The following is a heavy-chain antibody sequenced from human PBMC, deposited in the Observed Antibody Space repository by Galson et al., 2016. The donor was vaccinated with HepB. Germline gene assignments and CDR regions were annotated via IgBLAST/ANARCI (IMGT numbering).Heavy chain of an antibody. J-gene: IGHJ4*02. CDR2: ISDDGIRK. CDR1: GFRFSGHG. V-gene: IGHV3-30*03. CDR3: ARDRTGAWSLDY. Sequence: SLRLSCATSGFRFSGHGMHWVRQAPGKGLQWVAFISDDGIRKYYADSVRGRFIISRDYFKDTVYLQMNSLRPEDTAFYYCARDRTGAWSLDYWGQGALVIVSS. D-gene: IGHD1-14*01.